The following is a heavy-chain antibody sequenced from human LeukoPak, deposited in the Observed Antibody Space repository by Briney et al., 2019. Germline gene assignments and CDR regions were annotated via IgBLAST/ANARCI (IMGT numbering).Heavy chain of an antibody. CDR3: ARDWNYYGIFGY. V-gene: IGHV3-30*04. CDR1: GFTFSSYA. D-gene: IGHD3-10*01. Sequence: GGSLRLSCAASGFTFSSYAMHWVRQAPGKGLEWVAVISYDGSDKYYADSVKGRFTVSRDNSKNTLYLQVNSLRAEDTAVYYCARDWNYYGIFGYWGQGTLVTVSS. J-gene: IGHJ4*02. CDR2: ISYDGSDK.